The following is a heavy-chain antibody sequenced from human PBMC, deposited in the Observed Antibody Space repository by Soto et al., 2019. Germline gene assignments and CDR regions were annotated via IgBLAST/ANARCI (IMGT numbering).Heavy chain of an antibody. CDR1: GGSISSGGYY. CDR2: IYYSGST. J-gene: IGHJ4*02. CDR3: ARNGYSNYLGFDY. V-gene: IGHV4-31*03. Sequence: TLSLTCTVSGGSISSGGYYWSWIRQHPGKGLEWIGYIYYSGSTYYNPSLKSRVTISVDTSKNQFSLKLSSVTAADTAVYYCARNGYSNYLGFDYWGQGTLVTVSS. D-gene: IGHD4-4*01.